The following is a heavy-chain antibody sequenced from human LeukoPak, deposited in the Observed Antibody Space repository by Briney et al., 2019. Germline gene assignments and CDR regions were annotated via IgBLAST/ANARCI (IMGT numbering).Heavy chain of an antibody. Sequence: GGSLRLSCAASGFTFSSYGMHWVRQAPGKGLEWAAVIWYDGSNKYYADSVKGRFTISRDNSKNTLYLQMNSLRAEDTAVYYCAKQGSRLRGYCGGDCYSHYFDYWGQGTLVTVSS. CDR2: IWYDGSNK. V-gene: IGHV3-33*06. CDR3: AKQGSRLRGYCGGDCYSHYFDY. D-gene: IGHD2-21*02. J-gene: IGHJ4*02. CDR1: GFTFSSYG.